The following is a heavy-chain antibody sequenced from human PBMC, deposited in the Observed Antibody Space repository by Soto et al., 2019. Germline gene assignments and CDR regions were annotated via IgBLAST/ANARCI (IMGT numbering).Heavy chain of an antibody. D-gene: IGHD3-10*01. V-gene: IGHV1-69*01. CDR1: GGIFSTYA. CDR2: IIPSFGTP. CDR3: ARDREDYGSGNYYNRIAF. Sequence: QVQLVQSGAEVKKPGSSVKVSCKASGGIFSTYAISWLRQAPGQGLEWMGGIIPSFGTPNYAQKFQGRVTIAADESTSTAYMELSRLRSEDTAVYYGARDREDYGSGNYYNRIAFWGQGTLVTVSS. J-gene: IGHJ4*02.